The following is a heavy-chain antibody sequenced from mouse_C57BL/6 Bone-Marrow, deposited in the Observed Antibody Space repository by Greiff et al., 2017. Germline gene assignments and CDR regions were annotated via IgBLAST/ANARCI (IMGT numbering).Heavy chain of an antibody. D-gene: IGHD1-1*01. CDR1: GFTFSSYA. CDR2: ISDGGSYT. J-gene: IGHJ2*01. V-gene: IGHV5-4*01. CDR3: ARESISSNDRYFDY. Sequence: EVMLVESGGGLVKPGGSLKLSCAASGFTFSSYAMSWVRQTPEKRLEWVATISDGGSYTYYPDNVKGRFTISRDNAKNNLYLQMSHLKSEDTAMYYCARESISSNDRYFDYWGQGTTLTVSS.